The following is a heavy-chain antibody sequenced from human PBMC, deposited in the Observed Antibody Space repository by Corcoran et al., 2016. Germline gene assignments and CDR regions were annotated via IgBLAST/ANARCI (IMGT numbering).Heavy chain of an antibody. J-gene: IGHJ4*02. V-gene: IGHV3-53*01. CDR2: IYSGGST. Sequence: EVQLVESVGGLIQPGGSLRLSCAASGFTVSSNYMSWVRQAPGKGLEWVSVIYSGGSTYYADSVKGRFTISRDNSKNTLYLQMNSLRAEDTAVYYCARTPATANLDDYWGQGTLVTVSS. CDR3: ARTPATANLDDY. CDR1: GFTVSSNY. D-gene: IGHD2-21*02.